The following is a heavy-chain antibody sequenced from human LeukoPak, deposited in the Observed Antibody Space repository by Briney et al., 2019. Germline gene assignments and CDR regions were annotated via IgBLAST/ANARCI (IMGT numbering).Heavy chain of an antibody. CDR3: ARSLLWFGEFPNFDY. V-gene: IGHV1-69*04. J-gene: IGHJ4*02. Sequence: ASVKVSCKASGGTFSSYAISWVRQAPGQGLEWMGRIIPILGIANYAQKLQGRVTITADKSTSTAYMELSSLRSEDTAVYYCARSLLWFGEFPNFDYWGQGILVTVSS. CDR2: IIPILGIA. CDR1: GGTFSSYA. D-gene: IGHD3-10*01.